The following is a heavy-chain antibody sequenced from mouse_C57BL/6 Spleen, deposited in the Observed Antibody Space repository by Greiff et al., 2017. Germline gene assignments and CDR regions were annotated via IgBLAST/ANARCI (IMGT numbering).Heavy chain of an antibody. CDR1: GFNIKDYY. CDR3: ALGSTVVAYYYAMDY. J-gene: IGHJ4*01. Sequence: VQLQQSGAELVKPGASVKLSCTASGFNIKDYYMHWVKQRTEQGLEWIGRIDPEDGETKYAPKFQGKATITADTSSNTAYLQLSSLTSEDTAVYYCALGSTVVAYYYAMDYWGQGTSVTVSS. CDR2: IDPEDGET. D-gene: IGHD1-1*01. V-gene: IGHV14-2*01.